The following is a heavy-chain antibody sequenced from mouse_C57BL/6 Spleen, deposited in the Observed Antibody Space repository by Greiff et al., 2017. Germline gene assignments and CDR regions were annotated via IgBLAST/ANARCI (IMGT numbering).Heavy chain of an antibody. CDR1: GYTFTSYW. V-gene: IGHV1-52*01. CDR2: IDPSDSDT. Sequence: QVQLQQPGAELVRPGSSVKLSCKASGYTFTSYWMHWVKQRPIQGLEWIGNIDPSDSDTHYNQKFKDKATLTVAKSSSTAYMQLSSLTSEDSAVYYCARGGLITTVVATPFAYWGQGTLVTVSA. J-gene: IGHJ3*01. D-gene: IGHD1-1*01. CDR3: ARGGLITTVVATPFAY.